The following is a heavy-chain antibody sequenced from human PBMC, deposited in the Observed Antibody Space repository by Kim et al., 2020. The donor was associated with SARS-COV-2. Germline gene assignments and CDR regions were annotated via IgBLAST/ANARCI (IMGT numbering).Heavy chain of an antibody. V-gene: IGHV3-23*01. CDR1: GFTFYSYA. Sequence: GGSLRLSCAASGFTFYSYAMSWVRQAPGKGLEWVSSISGGSGIDVYAESVTGRFTISRDKSKNTLFLQMHSLRAEDTALYYCAKDVYYDTNDITIDHWGQGTLVGVSS. CDR3: AKDVYYDTNDITIDH. J-gene: IGHJ4*02. CDR2: ISGGSGID. D-gene: IGHD3-16*01.